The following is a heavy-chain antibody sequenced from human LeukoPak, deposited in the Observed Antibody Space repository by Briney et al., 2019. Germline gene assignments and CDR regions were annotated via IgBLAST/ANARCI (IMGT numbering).Heavy chain of an antibody. D-gene: IGHD2-2*01. CDR3: ARFSSGCSTASCYLTN. CDR1: GGSLSSHY. Sequence: SETLSLTCIVSGGSLSSHYWSWIRQPPGKGLELIGHIFSTGTTFYNPSLSSRVSISLDTSRNQFFLRLTSVTPADTALYYCARFSSGCSTASCYLTNWGQGILVTVSS. CDR2: IFSTGTT. J-gene: IGHJ4*02. V-gene: IGHV4-59*11.